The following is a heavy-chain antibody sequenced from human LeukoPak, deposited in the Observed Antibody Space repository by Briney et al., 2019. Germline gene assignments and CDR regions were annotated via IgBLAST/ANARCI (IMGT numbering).Heavy chain of an antibody. CDR1: GGSISSYY. CDR2: IYYSGST. V-gene: IGHV4-59*01. Sequence: SETLSLTCTVYGGSISSYYWSWIRQPPGKELEWIGDIYYSGSTNYNPPLKSRVTISVDTSNNQFSLKLSSVTAADTAVYYCARAIGCSSTSCYNWFDPWGQGTLVTVSS. D-gene: IGHD2-2*01. J-gene: IGHJ5*02. CDR3: ARAIGCSSTSCYNWFDP.